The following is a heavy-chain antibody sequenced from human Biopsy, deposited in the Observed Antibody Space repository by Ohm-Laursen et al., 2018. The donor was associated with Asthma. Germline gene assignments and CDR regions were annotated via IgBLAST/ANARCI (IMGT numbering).Heavy chain of an antibody. CDR3: AKERYYDFWSGYPI. J-gene: IGHJ3*02. CDR2: MSFDGRQT. CDR1: GFSFNSYG. V-gene: IGHV3-30*18. Sequence: SLRLSCTAAGFSFNSYGMHWVRQAPGKGLEWVAVMSFDGRQTYYADSVKGRFTISRDNSKNTLYLQMNSLGAEDTAVYYCAKERYYDFWSGYPIWGQGTMVTVSS. D-gene: IGHD3-3*01.